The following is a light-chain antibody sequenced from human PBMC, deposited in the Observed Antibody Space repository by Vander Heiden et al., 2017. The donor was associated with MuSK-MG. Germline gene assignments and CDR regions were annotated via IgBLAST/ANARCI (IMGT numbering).Light chain of an antibody. CDR1: NIGSKS. Sequence: SYVLTQPPSGSVAPGQTARITCGGNNIGSKSLHCCQPKPGQAPVLVVYDDSARPSGVPERFSGSNSGNTATVTISRVEAGDDADYYCQVWDSSSDHVVFGGGTKLTVL. V-gene: IGLV3-21*02. J-gene: IGLJ2*01. CDR2: DDS. CDR3: QVWDSSSDHVV.